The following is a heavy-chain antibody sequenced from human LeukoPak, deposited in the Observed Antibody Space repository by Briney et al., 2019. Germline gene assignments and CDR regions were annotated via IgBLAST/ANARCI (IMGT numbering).Heavy chain of an antibody. D-gene: IGHD3-9*01. J-gene: IGHJ6*02. CDR3: ANSPIDAYYDILTGYYDGMDV. Sequence: PGGSLRLSCAASGFTFSSYAMSWVRQAPGKGLEWVSAISGSGGSTYYADSVKGRFTISRDNSKNTLYLQMNSLRAEDTAVYYCANSPIDAYYDILTGYYDGMDVWGQGTTVTVSS. CDR1: GFTFSSYA. V-gene: IGHV3-23*01. CDR2: ISGSGGST.